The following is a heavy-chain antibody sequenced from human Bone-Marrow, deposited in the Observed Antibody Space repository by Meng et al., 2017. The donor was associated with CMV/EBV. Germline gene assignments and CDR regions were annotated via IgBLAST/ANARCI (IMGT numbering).Heavy chain of an antibody. CDR3: AREPFGKSGDYYYYYGMDV. CDR1: GGTFSSYT. V-gene: IGHV1-69*02. Sequence: SVKVSCKASGGTFSSYTIRWVRQAPGQGLEWMGRIIPILGIANYAQKFQGRVTITADKSTSTAYMELSSLRSDDTAVYYCAREPFGKSGDYYYYYGMDVWGQGTTVTVSS. D-gene: IGHD3-10*01. CDR2: IIPILGIA. J-gene: IGHJ6*02.